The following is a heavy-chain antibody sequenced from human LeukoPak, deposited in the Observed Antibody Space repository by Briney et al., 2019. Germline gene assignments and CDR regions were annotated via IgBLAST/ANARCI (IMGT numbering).Heavy chain of an antibody. D-gene: IGHD6-13*01. CDR2: INHSGST. J-gene: IGHJ4*02. Sequence: PSETLSLTCAVYGGSFSGYYWSWIRQPPGKGLEWIGEINHSGSTNYNPSLKSRVTTSVDTSKNQFSLKLSSVTAADTAVYYCARGVRGYSSRKFDYWGQGTLVTVSS. CDR3: ARGVRGYSSRKFDY. V-gene: IGHV4-34*01. CDR1: GGSFSGYY.